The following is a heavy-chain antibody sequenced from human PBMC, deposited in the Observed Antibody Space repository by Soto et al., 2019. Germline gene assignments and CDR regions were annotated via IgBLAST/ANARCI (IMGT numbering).Heavy chain of an antibody. CDR2: INHSGST. J-gene: IGHJ6*02. CDR1: GGSFSGYY. D-gene: IGHD3-10*01. V-gene: IGHV4-34*01. CDR3: ARGAMVLYYYYYYGMDV. Sequence: PSETLSLTCAVYGGSFSGYYWSWIRQPPGKGLEWIGEINHSGSTNYNPSLKSRVTISVDTSKNQFSLKLSSVTAADTAVYYCARGAMVLYYYYYYGMDVWGQGTTVTVSS.